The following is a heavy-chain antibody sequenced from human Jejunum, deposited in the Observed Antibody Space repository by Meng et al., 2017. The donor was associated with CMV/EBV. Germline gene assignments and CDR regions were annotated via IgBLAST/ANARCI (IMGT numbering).Heavy chain of an antibody. J-gene: IGHJ4*02. CDR1: GGSFTTYY. CDR2: IITSGST. D-gene: IGHD3-16*01. Sequence: QVRLQESGPGVVTPPATLSLACTVSGGSFTTYYWSWIRQRAGKGLEWIGRIITSGSTNYNPSLRSRVIMSVDTSKNQFFLKLRSVTAADTAVYFCAKGYGNSFEYWGQGTLVTVSS. V-gene: IGHV4-4*07. CDR3: AKGYGNSFEY.